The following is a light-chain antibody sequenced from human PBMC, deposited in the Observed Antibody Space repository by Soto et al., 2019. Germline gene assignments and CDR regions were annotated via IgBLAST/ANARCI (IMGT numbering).Light chain of an antibody. CDR1: SSDVGGYNY. Sequence: QSALTQPPSASGSPGQSVTISCTGTSSDVGGYNYVSWFQQHPGKAPKLMIYEVSKRPSGVPDRFSGSKSGNTASLTVSGLKAEDEADYYCSAYAGSNNFVFGSGTKVTXL. CDR2: EVS. V-gene: IGLV2-8*01. CDR3: SAYAGSNNFV. J-gene: IGLJ1*01.